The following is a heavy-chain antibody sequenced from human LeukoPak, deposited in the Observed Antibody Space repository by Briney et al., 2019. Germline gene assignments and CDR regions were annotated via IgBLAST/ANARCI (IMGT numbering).Heavy chain of an antibody. CDR3: AREGDANDGDTLFDY. J-gene: IGHJ4*02. CDR1: GFTFSSYS. D-gene: IGHD1-1*01. Sequence: GGSLRLSCAASGFTFSSYSMNWVRQAPGKGLEWVSSISSSSSYIYYADSVKGRFTISRDNAKNSLYLQMNSLRAEDTAVYYCAREGDANDGDTLFDYWGQGTLVTVPS. V-gene: IGHV3-21*01. CDR2: ISSSSSYI.